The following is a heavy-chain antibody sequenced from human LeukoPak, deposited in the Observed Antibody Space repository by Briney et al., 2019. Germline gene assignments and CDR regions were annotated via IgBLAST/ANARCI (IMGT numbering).Heavy chain of an antibody. D-gene: IGHD6-13*01. CDR1: GGSISSSFY. CDR2: ISYSGST. Sequence: SETLSLTCTVSGGSISSSFYWVWIRQPPGKGLDWIGSISYSGSTNYNPSLKSRVTISVDTSKSQFSLKLISVTATDTAVYFCARTLYTSTWTAAGYWGQGTLVTVSS. J-gene: IGHJ4*02. V-gene: IGHV4-39*01. CDR3: ARTLYTSTWTAAGY.